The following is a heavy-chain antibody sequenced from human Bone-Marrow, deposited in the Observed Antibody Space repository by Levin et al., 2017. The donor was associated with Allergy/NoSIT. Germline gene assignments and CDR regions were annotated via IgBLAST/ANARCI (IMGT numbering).Heavy chain of an antibody. Sequence: VASVKVSCKTSGGTFSNYAISWVRQAPGQGLEWMGGIIPMSGTTNYAQKFQGRVTISADESTSTGYMELSSLRSEDTANYYCARVAYSYGLGSAFDIWGQGTMVFVSS. CDR2: IIPMSGTT. J-gene: IGHJ3*02. CDR1: GGTFSNYA. V-gene: IGHV1-69*13. CDR3: ARVAYSYGLGSAFDI. D-gene: IGHD5-18*01.